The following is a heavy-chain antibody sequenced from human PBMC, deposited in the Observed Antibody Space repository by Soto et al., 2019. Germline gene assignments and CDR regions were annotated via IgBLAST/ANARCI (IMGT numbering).Heavy chain of an antibody. CDR2: ISGGGDTT. CDR3: AKLREFVVLPGGILDY. Sequence: PGGSLRLSCAASGFTFSSYGISWIRLSPGKGLEWVSVISGGGDTTYYTPSVKGRFTISRDDFRNTLYLQMNSLRTEDTAIYYCAKLREFVVLPGGILDYWGPGTLVTVSS. J-gene: IGHJ4*02. CDR1: GFTFSSYG. D-gene: IGHD2-8*01. V-gene: IGHV3-23*01.